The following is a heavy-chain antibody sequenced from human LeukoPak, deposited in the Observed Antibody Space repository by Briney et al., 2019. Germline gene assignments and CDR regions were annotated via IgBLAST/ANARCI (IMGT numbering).Heavy chain of an antibody. D-gene: IGHD3-3*01. CDR1: GGSFSGYY. J-gene: IGHJ6*02. CDR3: ARGLRITIFGVVIGAYYYGMDV. V-gene: IGHV4-34*01. CDR2: INHSGST. Sequence: SETLSLTCAVYGGSFSGYYWSWIRQPPGKGLGWIGEINHSGSTNYNPSLKSRVTISVDTSKNQFSLKLSSVTAADTAVYYCARGLRITIFGVVIGAYYYGMDVWGQGTTVTVSS.